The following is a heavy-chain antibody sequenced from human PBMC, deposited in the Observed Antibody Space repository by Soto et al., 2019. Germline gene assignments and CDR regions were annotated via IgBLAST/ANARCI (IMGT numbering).Heavy chain of an antibody. CDR1: GFPFGENA. V-gene: IGHV3-23*01. Sequence: GGSLRLSCAASGFPFGENAMSWVRQAPGKGLEWFSGISDSGATTYYADSVRCRFTISRDNSKNTLYLQMKSLRAEDSASYYCAKEDTSSGSLDYWGQGALVTVSS. D-gene: IGHD6-19*01. CDR2: ISDSGATT. J-gene: IGHJ4*02. CDR3: AKEDTSSGSLDY.